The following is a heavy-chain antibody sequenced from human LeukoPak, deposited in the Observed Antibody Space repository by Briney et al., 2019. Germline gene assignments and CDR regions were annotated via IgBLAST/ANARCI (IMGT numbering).Heavy chain of an antibody. D-gene: IGHD6-13*01. CDR2: IYTSGST. J-gene: IGHJ1*01. Sequence: PSETLSLTCTVSGGSISSGSYYWSWIRQPAGKGLEWIGRIYTSGSTNYNPSLKSRVTISVDTSKNQFSLKLSSVTAADTAVYYCARDSHPYSSSWYGVEYFQHWGQGTLVTVSS. V-gene: IGHV4-61*02. CDR1: GGSISSGSYY. CDR3: ARDSHPYSSSWYGVEYFQH.